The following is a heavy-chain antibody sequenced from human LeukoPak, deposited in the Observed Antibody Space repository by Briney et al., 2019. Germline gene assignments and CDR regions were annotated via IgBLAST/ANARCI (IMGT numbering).Heavy chain of an antibody. J-gene: IGHJ6*03. V-gene: IGHV1-69*02. Sequence: GASVKVSCKASGGTFSSYTISWVRQAPGQGLEWMGRIIPILGIANYAQKFQGRVTITADKSTSTAYMELSSLRSEDTAVYYCATKSGYCSSTSCYYYYYYMDVWGKGTTVTVSS. CDR1: GGTFSSYT. CDR2: IIPILGIA. CDR3: ATKSGYCSSTSCYYYYYYMDV. D-gene: IGHD2-2*01.